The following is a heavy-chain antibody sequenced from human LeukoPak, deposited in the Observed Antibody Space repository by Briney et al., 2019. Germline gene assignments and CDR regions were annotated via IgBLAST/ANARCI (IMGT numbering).Heavy chain of an antibody. D-gene: IGHD6-19*01. Sequence: PGGSLRLSCAASGFTFSNYGMSWVRQAPGKGLEWVSAISGSGGSTYYADSVKGRFTISRDNSKNTLYLQMNSLRAEDTAVYYCAKSLRYSSGLDAFDIWGQGTMVTVSS. CDR3: AKSLRYSSGLDAFDI. J-gene: IGHJ3*02. V-gene: IGHV3-23*01. CDR1: GFTFSNYG. CDR2: ISGSGGST.